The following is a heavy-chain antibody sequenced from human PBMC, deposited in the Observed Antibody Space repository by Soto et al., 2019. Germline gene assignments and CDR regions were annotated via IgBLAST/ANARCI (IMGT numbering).Heavy chain of an antibody. D-gene: IGHD6-6*01. Sequence: SVKVSCKASGGSFSSYAISWVRQAPGQGLEWMGGIIPIFGTPSYAQKFQGRVTITADESTSTAYMELSSLRSEDTAVYYCAREYRSSSGRFDNRGQGTLVTVSS. V-gene: IGHV1-69*13. J-gene: IGHJ4*02. CDR2: IIPIFGTP. CDR3: AREYRSSSGRFDN. CDR1: GGSFSSYA.